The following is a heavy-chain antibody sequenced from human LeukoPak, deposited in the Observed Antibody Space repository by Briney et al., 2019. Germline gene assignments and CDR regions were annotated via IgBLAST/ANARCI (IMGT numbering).Heavy chain of an antibody. CDR1: GGSFSGYY. V-gene: IGHV4-34*01. D-gene: IGHD2-2*01. J-gene: IGHJ6*03. CDR2: INHSGST. Sequence: PETLSLTCAVYGGSFSGYYWSWIRQPPGKRLEWIGEINHSGSTNYNPSLKSRVTISVDTSKNQFSLKLSSVTAADTAVYYCARRLWYQLLLGGFAKTKHYMDVWGKGTTVTVSS. CDR3: ARRLWYQLLLGGFAKTKHYMDV.